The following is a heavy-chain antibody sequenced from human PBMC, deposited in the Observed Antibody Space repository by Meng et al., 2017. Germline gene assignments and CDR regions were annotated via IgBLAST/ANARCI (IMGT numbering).Heavy chain of an antibody. D-gene: IGHD2-21*01. CDR1: GYTCNSYG. V-gene: IGHV1-18*01. CDR2: ISYYSGNT. Sequence: LLLGQIGGEVKPAGDQATASCIACGYTCNSYGISCVRQVPGQKVRWMGWISYYSGNTTYEPSLQGRVTMSIDTSTSTVSMELSSVTSADTAVYYCARVVLVKYSHDYWGRGTLVTVSS. CDR3: ARVVLVKYSHDY. J-gene: IGHJ4*02.